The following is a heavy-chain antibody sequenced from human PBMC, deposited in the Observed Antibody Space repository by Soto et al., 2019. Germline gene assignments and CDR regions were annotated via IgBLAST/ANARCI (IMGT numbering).Heavy chain of an antibody. CDR3: AKGAMGAPTTDSYGMEV. J-gene: IGHJ6*02. CDR2: ISYDGSNK. CDR1: GFTFSSYG. D-gene: IGHD1-26*01. V-gene: IGHV3-30*18. Sequence: QVQLVESGGGVVQPGRSLRLSCAASGFTFSSYGMHWVRQAPGKGLEWVAVISYDGSNKYYADSVKGRFTISRDNSKNTLYLQMNSLRAEDTAVYYCAKGAMGAPTTDSYGMEVWGQGTTVTVSS.